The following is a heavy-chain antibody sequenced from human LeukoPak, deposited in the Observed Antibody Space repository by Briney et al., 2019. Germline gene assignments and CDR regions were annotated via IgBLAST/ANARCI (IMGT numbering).Heavy chain of an antibody. CDR1: GFTFSSYA. J-gene: IGHJ6*02. CDR3: AKDRGLYPLYGMDV. CDR2: CSGSGSST. Sequence: GGSLRLSCAASGFTFSSYAMSWVRQAPGKGLEWVSGCSGSGSSTYYADSVKGRFTISRDNSKNTLYLQMNSLRAEDTAAYYCAKDRGLYPLYGMDVWGQGTTDTVSS. V-gene: IGHV3-23*01. D-gene: IGHD4-17*01.